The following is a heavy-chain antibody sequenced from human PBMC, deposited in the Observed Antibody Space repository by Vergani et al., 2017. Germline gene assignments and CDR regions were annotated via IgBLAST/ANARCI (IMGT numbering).Heavy chain of an antibody. V-gene: IGHV1-18*04. J-gene: IGHJ6*02. CDR1: GYTFTSYG. Sequence: QVQLVQSGAEVKKPGASEKVSCKASGYTFTSYGISWVRQAPGQGLEWIGWISAYNGNTNYAQKLQGRVTMTTDTSTSTAYMELRSLRSDDTAVYYCARDPYIVVVXSAPYYYYYYGMDVWGQGTTVIVSS. D-gene: IGHD2-2*01. CDR2: ISAYNGNT. CDR3: ARDPYIVVVXSAPYYYYYYGMDV.